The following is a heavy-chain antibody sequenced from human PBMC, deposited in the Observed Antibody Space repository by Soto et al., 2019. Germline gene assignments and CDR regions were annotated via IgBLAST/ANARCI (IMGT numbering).Heavy chain of an antibody. CDR1: GFTFSSYG. J-gene: IGHJ5*02. CDR3: ASALSRSSFAPGA. Sequence: QVQLVESGGGVVQPGRSLRLSFAASGFTFSSYGMPRVRQAPGKGLEWVAVISYDGSNKYYADSVKGRFTISRDNSKNTLHLQMNSLRAEDTAVYYCASALSRSSFAPGAWGQGTLVTVSS. V-gene: IGHV3-30*03. CDR2: ISYDGSNK. D-gene: IGHD6-13*01.